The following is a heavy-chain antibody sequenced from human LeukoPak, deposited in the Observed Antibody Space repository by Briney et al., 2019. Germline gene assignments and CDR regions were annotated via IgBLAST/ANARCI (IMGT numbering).Heavy chain of an antibody. D-gene: IGHD6-13*01. J-gene: IGHJ6*03. CDR3: ATLKAAAVYYYYMDV. CDR1: GGSISSTSYY. CDR2: FYYSGST. Sequence: PSETLSLTCIVSGGSISSTSYYWGWIRQPPGKGLEWIGSFYYSGSTYYNPSLKSRATISVDSSKNQFSLKLSSVTAADTALYYCATLKAAAVYYYYMDVWGKGTTVTVSS. V-gene: IGHV4-39*01.